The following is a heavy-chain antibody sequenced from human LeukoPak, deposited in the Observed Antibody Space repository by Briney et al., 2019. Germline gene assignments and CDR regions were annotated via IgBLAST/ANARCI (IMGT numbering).Heavy chain of an antibody. V-gene: IGHV4-4*07. Sequence: PSETLSLTCTVSGDSISSYYWSWIRQPPGKGLEWIGRIYTSGSTNYNPSLKSRVTISVDTSKNQFSLKLSSVTAADTAVYYCAREGYYDSSGSGYWGQGTLVTVSS. CDR2: IYTSGST. J-gene: IGHJ4*02. D-gene: IGHD3-22*01. CDR1: GDSISSYY. CDR3: AREGYYDSSGSGY.